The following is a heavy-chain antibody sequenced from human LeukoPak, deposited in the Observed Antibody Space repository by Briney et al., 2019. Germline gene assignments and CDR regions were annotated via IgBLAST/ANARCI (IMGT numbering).Heavy chain of an antibody. J-gene: IGHJ4*02. CDR2: IYSGGST. V-gene: IGHV3-66*04. D-gene: IGHD2-2*01. CDR3: ARHDWFAAMADY. CDR1: GFTVSSNY. Sequence: GGSLRLSCAASGFTVSSNYMSWVRQAPGKGLEWVSVIYSGGSTYYADSVKGRFTISRDNAKNTVYLQMSSLRAEDTAVYYCARHDWFAAMADYWGQGTLVTVSS.